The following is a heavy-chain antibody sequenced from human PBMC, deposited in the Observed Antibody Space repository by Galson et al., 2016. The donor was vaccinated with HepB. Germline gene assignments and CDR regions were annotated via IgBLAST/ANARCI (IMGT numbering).Heavy chain of an antibody. Sequence: SVKVSCKASGGTFNTYAISWVRQAPGQGLEWMGGIIPSFGTAHYAQKFQGRVTISADESTSTAHMELSSLRFEDTAVYYCARERITMLRGVITGNYYYYGMDVWGQGTTVTVSS. V-gene: IGHV1-69*13. CDR1: GGTFNTYA. CDR2: IIPSFGTA. CDR3: ARERITMLRGVITGNYYYYGMDV. J-gene: IGHJ6*02. D-gene: IGHD3-10*01.